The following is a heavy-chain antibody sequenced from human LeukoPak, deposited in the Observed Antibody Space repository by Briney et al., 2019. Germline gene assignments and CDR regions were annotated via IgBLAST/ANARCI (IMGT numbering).Heavy chain of an antibody. CDR3: AASRYEYGDYVPLVY. CDR2: INHSGST. CDR1: GGSFSGYY. D-gene: IGHD4-17*01. Sequence: PSETLSLTCAVYGGSFSGYYWSWIRQPPEKGLEWIGEINHSGSTNYNPSLKSRVTISVDTSKNQFSLKLSSVTAADTTVYYCAASRYEYGDYVPLVYWGQGTLVTVSS. V-gene: IGHV4-34*01. J-gene: IGHJ4*02.